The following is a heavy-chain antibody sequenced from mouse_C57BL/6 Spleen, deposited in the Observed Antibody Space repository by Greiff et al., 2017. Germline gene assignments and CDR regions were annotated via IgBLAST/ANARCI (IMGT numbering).Heavy chain of an antibody. Sequence: EVQLQQSGPELVKPGASVKISCKASGYSFTGYYMNWVKQSPEKSLEWIGEINPSTGGTTYNQKFKAKATLTVDKSSSTAYMQLKSLTSEDSAVYYWARGDYYGSSHWYFDVWGTGTTVTVSS. V-gene: IGHV1-42*01. J-gene: IGHJ1*03. CDR1: GYSFTGYY. D-gene: IGHD1-1*01. CDR3: ARGDYYGSSHWYFDV. CDR2: INPSTGGT.